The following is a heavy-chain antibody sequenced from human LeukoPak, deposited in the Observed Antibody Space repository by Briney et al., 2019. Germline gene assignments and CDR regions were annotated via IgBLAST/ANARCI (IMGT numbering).Heavy chain of an antibody. CDR2: IYPGDSDT. CDR1: GYSFTSYW. D-gene: IGHD4-17*01. Sequence: GESLKISCKGSGYSFTSYWIGWVRQIPGKGLEWMGIIYPGDSDTRYSPSFQGQVTISADKSISTAYLQWSSLKASDTAMYYCASVVMTTVTTFYFDYWGQGTLVTVSS. J-gene: IGHJ4*02. CDR3: ASVVMTTVTTFYFDY. V-gene: IGHV5-51*01.